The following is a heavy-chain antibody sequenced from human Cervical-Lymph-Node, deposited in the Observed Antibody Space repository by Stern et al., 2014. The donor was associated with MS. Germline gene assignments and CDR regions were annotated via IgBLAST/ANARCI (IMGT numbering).Heavy chain of an antibody. V-gene: IGHV4-59*01. J-gene: IGHJ5*02. CDR2: IYYSGTN. Sequence: VQLEESGPGLLRPSETLSLTCTVSGASITSYYWSWIRQPPGKGLEWIGYIYYSGTNNYNASLKGRVAISIDTSKTQFSLRLSSVTAADTAVYYCARATDLWGQGTLVTVSS. CDR1: GASITSYY. CDR3: ARATDL.